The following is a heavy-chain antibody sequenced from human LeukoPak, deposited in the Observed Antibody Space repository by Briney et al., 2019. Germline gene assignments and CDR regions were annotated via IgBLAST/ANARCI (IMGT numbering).Heavy chain of an antibody. Sequence: PGRSLRLSCAASGFIFSNYGMHWVRQAPGQGLEWVAVISSDGSHKYYADSVTGRFTISRDSSNNTLYLQMNGLRAEDTAVYYCAKGPAPYSSGWYFPDDHWGQGALVTVSS. CDR3: AKGPAPYSSGWYFPDDH. V-gene: IGHV3-30*18. D-gene: IGHD6-19*01. CDR1: GFIFSNYG. J-gene: IGHJ5*02. CDR2: ISSDGSHK.